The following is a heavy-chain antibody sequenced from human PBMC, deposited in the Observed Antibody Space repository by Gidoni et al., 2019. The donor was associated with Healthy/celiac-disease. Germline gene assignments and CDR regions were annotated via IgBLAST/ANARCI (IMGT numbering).Heavy chain of an antibody. CDR2: IRSKAYGGTT. D-gene: IGHD1-1*01. CDR1: GFTFGDYA. V-gene: IGHV3-49*04. Sequence: EVQLVESGGGLVQPGRSLRLSCTASGFTFGDYAMSWVRQAPGKGLVWVGFIRSKAYGGTTEYAASVKGRFTISRDDSKSIAYLQMNSLKTEDTAVYYCTRDVRKRPYYGMDVWGQGTTVTVSS. CDR3: TRDVRKRPYYGMDV. J-gene: IGHJ6*02.